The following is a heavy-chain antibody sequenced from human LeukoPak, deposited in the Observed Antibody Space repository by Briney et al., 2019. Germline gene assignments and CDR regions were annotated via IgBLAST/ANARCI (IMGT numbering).Heavy chain of an antibody. CDR1: GGSFSGYY. CDR3: ARDYGGWYYFDY. Sequence: SETLSLTCAVYGGSFSGYYWTWIRQPPGKGLEWIGEMNHSGSANYNPSLKSRVTISVDTSKNQFSLELSSVTAADTALYYCARDYGGWYYFDYWGQGTLVTVSS. CDR2: MNHSGSA. D-gene: IGHD6-19*01. J-gene: IGHJ4*02. V-gene: IGHV4-34*01.